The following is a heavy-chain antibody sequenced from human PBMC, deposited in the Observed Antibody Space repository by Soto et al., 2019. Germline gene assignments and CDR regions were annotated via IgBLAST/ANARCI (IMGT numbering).Heavy chain of an antibody. Sequence: ASVKVSCKASGYTFTGYYMHWVRQAPGQGLEWMGWINPNSGGTNYAQKFQGRVTMTRDTSISTAYMELSRLRSDDTAVYYCASPLYNCNSDNWFDPWGQGTLVTVSS. CDR3: ASPLYNCNSDNWFDP. CDR2: INPNSGGT. V-gene: IGHV1-2*02. J-gene: IGHJ5*02. CDR1: GYTFTGYY. D-gene: IGHD1-7*01.